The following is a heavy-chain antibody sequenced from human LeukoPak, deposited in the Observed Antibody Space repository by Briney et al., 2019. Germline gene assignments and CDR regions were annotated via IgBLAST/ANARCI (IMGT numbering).Heavy chain of an antibody. V-gene: IGHV1-8*02. CDR2: MNPNSGNT. CDR1: GYTFTSYG. CDR3: ARGPADIVATWDLDY. J-gene: IGHJ4*02. D-gene: IGHD5-12*01. Sequence: ASVKVSCKASGYTFTSYGISWVRQATGQGLEWMGWMNPNSGNTGYAQKFQGRVTMTRNTSISTAYMELSSLRSEDTAVYYCARGPADIVATWDLDYWGQGTLVTVSS.